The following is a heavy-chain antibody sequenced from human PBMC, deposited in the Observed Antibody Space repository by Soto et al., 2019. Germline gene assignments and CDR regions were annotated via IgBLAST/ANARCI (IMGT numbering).Heavy chain of an antibody. CDR1: GYSFTSYW. J-gene: IGHJ4*02. Sequence: PGESLKISCKGSGYSFTSYWIGWVRQMPGKGLEWMGIIYPGDSDTRYSPSFQGQVTISADKSISTAYLQWSSLKASDTAMYYCARLTRIVFVVEVPAAMASDYWGQGTLVTVSS. V-gene: IGHV5-51*01. CDR2: IYPGDSDT. CDR3: ARLTRIVFVVEVPAAMASDY. D-gene: IGHD2-2*01.